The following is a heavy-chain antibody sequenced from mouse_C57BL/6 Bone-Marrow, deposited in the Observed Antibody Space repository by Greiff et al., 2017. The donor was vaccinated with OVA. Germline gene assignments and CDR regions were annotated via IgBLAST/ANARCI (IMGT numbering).Heavy chain of an antibody. Sequence: VQLQQSGPELVKPGASVKMSCKASGYTFTDYNMHWVKQSHGKSLEWIGYINPNNGGTSYNQKVKGKATLTVNKSSSTAYMELRSLTSEDSAVYYCVLITRFAYWGQGTLVTVSA. V-gene: IGHV1-22*01. CDR3: VLITRFAY. D-gene: IGHD1-1*01. J-gene: IGHJ3*01. CDR2: INPNNGGT. CDR1: GYTFTDYN.